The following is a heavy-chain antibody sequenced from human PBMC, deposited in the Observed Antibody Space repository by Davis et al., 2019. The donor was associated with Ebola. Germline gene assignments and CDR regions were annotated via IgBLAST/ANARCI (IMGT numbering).Heavy chain of an antibody. CDR2: IKQDGSKI. D-gene: IGHD1-26*01. CDR1: GFTLSGHW. CDR3: ATERSGNAFDV. J-gene: IGHJ3*01. Sequence: GESLKISCAASGFTLSGHWMNWVRQGPGKGLEWVANIKQDGSKINYVDSVKDRFIISRDNAKNSLFLQMDNLRADDTAVYYCATERSGNAFDVWGRGTMVTVSS. V-gene: IGHV3-7*03.